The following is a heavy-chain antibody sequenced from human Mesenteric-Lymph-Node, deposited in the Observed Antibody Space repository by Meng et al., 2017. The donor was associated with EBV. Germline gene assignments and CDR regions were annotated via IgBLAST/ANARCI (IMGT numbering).Heavy chain of an antibody. CDR2: LSSSGSST. V-gene: IGHV3-23*04. Sequence: VQLVESXXGVVQPGXSLRLSCAASGFTFSSYAMTWVRQAPGKGLEWVSGLSSSGSSTYYADSVRGRFTISRDNSKNTLYLQMNSLRVEDTAVYYCANGGSPDYWGQGTLVTVSS. CDR3: ANGGSPDY. CDR1: GFTFSSYA. D-gene: IGHD2-15*01. J-gene: IGHJ4*02.